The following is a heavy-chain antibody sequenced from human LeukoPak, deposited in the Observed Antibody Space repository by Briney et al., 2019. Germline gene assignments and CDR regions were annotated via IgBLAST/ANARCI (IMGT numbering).Heavy chain of an antibody. CDR1: GYTFTSYG. CDR3: ARALEDGVGATYFDY. V-gene: IGHV1-18*01. CDR2: ISAYNGNT. D-gene: IGHD1-26*01. J-gene: IGHJ4*02. Sequence: ASVKVSCKASGYTFTSYGISWVRQAPGQGLEWMGWISAYNGNTNYAQKLQGRVTMTRDMSTSTVYMELSSLRSEDTAVYYCARALEDGVGATYFDYWGQGTLVTVSS.